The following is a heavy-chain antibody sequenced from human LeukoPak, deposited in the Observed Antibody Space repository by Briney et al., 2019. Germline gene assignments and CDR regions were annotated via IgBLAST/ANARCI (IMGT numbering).Heavy chain of an antibody. D-gene: IGHD3-22*01. CDR2: IYYIGST. J-gene: IGHJ4*02. CDR3: ARDDTYFYDSSGHGFDF. CDR1: GDSISSSPYY. Sequence: SETLSFTCTVSGDSISSSPYYWGWVRQPPGKGLEWIGSIYYIGSTHYNPSLKRRVTISVDTSKNQFSLKLSSVTAADTALYFCARDDTYFYDSSGHGFDFWGQGTLVTVSS. V-gene: IGHV4-39*07.